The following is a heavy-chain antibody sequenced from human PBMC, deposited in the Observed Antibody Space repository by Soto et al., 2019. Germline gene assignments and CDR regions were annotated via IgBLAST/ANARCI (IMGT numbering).Heavy chain of an antibody. CDR2: IIPNSGNT. CDR3: ARASRAPVLLWFGELLPNYYYYMDV. V-gene: IGHV1-8*02. Sequence: ASAKVSCKASGGTFSSYAISWVRQAPGQGLEWMGGIIPNSGNTGYAQKFQGRVTMTRNTSISTAYMELSSLRSEDTAVYYCARASRAPVLLWFGELLPNYYYYMDVWGKGTTVTVSS. D-gene: IGHD3-10*01. J-gene: IGHJ6*03. CDR1: GGTFSSYA.